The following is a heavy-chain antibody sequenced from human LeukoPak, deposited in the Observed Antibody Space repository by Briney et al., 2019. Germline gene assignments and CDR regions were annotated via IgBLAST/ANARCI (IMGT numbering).Heavy chain of an antibody. CDR1: GYIFTGYC. Sequence: ASVKVSCKASGYIFTGYCMHWVRQAPGQGLEWMGWINPNSGGTVYAQKFQGRVTMTRDMPISTAYMELNRLKSDDTAMYYCARGRGGCGGSNWFDPWGQGTLVTVSS. CDR2: INPNSGGT. J-gene: IGHJ5*02. CDR3: ARGRGGCGGSNWFDP. V-gene: IGHV1-2*02. D-gene: IGHD6-19*01.